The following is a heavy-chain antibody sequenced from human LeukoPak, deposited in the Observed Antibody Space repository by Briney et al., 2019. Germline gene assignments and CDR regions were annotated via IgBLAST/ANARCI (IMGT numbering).Heavy chain of an antibody. V-gene: IGHV3-48*01. Sequence: GGSLRLSCAASGFAFSTYTMYWVRQAPGKGLECISYITSSDNSYYADSVKGRFTISRDTTNNSLSLQMSSLSAEDTAVYYCASEPLDYWGQGSLVTVSS. CDR1: GFAFSTYT. CDR3: ASEPLDY. CDR2: ITSSDNS. J-gene: IGHJ4*02.